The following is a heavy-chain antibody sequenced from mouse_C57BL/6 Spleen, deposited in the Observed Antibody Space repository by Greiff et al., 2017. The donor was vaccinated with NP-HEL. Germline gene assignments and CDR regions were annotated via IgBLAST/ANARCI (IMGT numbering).Heavy chain of an antibody. CDR1: GYAFTSYW. Sequence: VQRKQSGAELVKPGASVKISCKASGYAFTSYWMNWVKQRPGKGLEWIGQIYPGDGDTNYNGKFKGKATLTADKSSSTAYMQLSSLTSEDSAVYFCARSTMVKGDYAMDYWGQGTSVTVSS. J-gene: IGHJ4*01. CDR2: IYPGDGDT. CDR3: ARSTMVKGDYAMDY. V-gene: IGHV1-80*01. D-gene: IGHD2-2*01.